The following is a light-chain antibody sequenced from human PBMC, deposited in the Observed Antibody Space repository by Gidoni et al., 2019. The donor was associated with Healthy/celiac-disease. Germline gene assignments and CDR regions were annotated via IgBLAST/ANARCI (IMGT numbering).Light chain of an antibody. J-gene: IGKJ5*01. CDR3: QQRSNWPPVIT. V-gene: IGKV3-11*01. CDR1: QSVSSY. Sequence: IVFTQSLATLSLSPGERATLSCRASQSVSSYLAWYQQKPGQATSLHIYDAYNRATGIPARFSGSGCGTDITLTISGIEPEDFAVYYCQQRSNWPPVITFGEGTRVEIK. CDR2: DAY.